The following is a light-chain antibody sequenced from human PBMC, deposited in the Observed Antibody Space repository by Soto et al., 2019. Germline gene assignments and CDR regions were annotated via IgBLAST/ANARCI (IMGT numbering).Light chain of an antibody. Sequence: EMVMTQSPATLSVSPGERATLSCRASQSVGSSLAWYQQKPGQAPRPLIYGASTRATGIPARVSGSGSGTELTLTISSLQSEDFAVYYCQQYNNWTETFGQGTKVDIX. CDR1: QSVGSS. V-gene: IGKV3-15*01. J-gene: IGKJ1*01. CDR2: GAS. CDR3: QQYNNWTET.